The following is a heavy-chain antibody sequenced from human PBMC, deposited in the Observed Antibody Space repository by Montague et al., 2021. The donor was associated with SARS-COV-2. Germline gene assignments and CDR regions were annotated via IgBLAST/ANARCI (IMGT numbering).Heavy chain of an antibody. D-gene: IGHD3-22*01. CDR2: IYYSGST. J-gene: IGHJ3*02. Sequence: TLSLTCTVSGGSTSSGGYYWSWIRQHPGKGLEWIGYIYYSGSTYYNPSLKSRVTISVDTSKNQFSLKLSSVTAADTAVHYCARAATITMIVVVIDAFDIWGQGTMVTVSS. CDR1: GGSTSSGGYY. CDR3: ARAATITMIVVVIDAFDI. V-gene: IGHV4-31*03.